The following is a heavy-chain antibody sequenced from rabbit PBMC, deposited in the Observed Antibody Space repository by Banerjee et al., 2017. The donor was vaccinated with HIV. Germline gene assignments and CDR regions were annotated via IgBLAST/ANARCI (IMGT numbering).Heavy chain of an antibody. D-gene: IGHD1-1*01. CDR2: IYAGSSGNT. Sequence: EESGGDLVKPEGSLTLTCTASGFSFSNNCWIFWVRQAPGKGPEWIACIYAGSSGNTYYASWAKGRFTISKTSSTTVTLQMTSLTDADTATYFCVRAHASSSGYYTYLYLWGPGTLVTVS. J-gene: IGHJ4*01. CDR1: GFSFSNNCW. V-gene: IGHV1S45*01. CDR3: VRAHASSSGYYTYLYL.